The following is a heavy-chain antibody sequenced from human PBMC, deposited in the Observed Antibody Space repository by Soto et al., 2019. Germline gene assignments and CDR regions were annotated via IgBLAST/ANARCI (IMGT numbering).Heavy chain of an antibody. D-gene: IGHD3-3*01. CDR1: GYTFTNYG. Sequence: QVQLVQSGAEVKKPGASVKVSCKASGYTFTNYGITWVRQAPGQGLEWMGWISGYNGNTNYAQKLQGRVTMTKDTSTRTAYMELRSPRSDDTAVYYCATRGFYDFWSGSVLDAFDIWGQGTMVTVSS. V-gene: IGHV1-18*01. CDR3: ATRGFYDFWSGSVLDAFDI. CDR2: ISGYNGNT. J-gene: IGHJ3*02.